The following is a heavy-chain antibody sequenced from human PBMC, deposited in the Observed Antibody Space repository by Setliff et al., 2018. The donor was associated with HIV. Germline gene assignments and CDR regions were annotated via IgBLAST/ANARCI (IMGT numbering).Heavy chain of an antibody. CDR3: ARGGLITPFGLLSYYDSSGYFDY. CDR1: GFTLSTFS. V-gene: IGHV3-21*01. J-gene: IGHJ4*02. Sequence: PGGSLRLSCAVSGFTLSTFSMSWVRQAPGKGLEWVSAISSKDGSYIYYADSVRGRFTISRDNAKNSLNLQMNSLRAEDTAVYYCARGGLITPFGLLSYYDSSGYFDYWGQGTLVTVSS. CDR2: ISSKDGSYI. D-gene: IGHD3-22*01.